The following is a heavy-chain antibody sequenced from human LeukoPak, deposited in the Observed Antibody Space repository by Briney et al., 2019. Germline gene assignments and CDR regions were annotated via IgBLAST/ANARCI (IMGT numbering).Heavy chain of an antibody. CDR3: ARDYGWSSWYEKEAPYYFDY. CDR2: IIPIFGTA. Sequence: SVKVSCKASGGTFSSYAISWVRQAPGQGLEWMGRIIPIFGTANYAQKFQGRVTITTDESTSTAYMELSRLRSEDTAVYYCARDYGWSSWYEKEAPYYFDYWGQGTLVTVSS. J-gene: IGHJ4*02. V-gene: IGHV1-69*05. CDR1: GGTFSSYA. D-gene: IGHD6-13*01.